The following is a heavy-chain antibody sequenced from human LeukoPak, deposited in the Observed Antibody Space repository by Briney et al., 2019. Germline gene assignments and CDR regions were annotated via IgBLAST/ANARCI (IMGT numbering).Heavy chain of an antibody. Sequence: PGGSLRLSCAASGFTFSTYIMHWVRQAPGKGLQWVAVILYDGSNKYFADSVKGRFIIFRDNSKNTLYLQMNSLTAEDTAVYYCARVVAGSVYNSGMDVWGRGTTVTVSS. D-gene: IGHD3-10*01. CDR2: ILYDGSNK. V-gene: IGHV3-30*01. CDR3: ARVVAGSVYNSGMDV. CDR1: GFTFSTYI. J-gene: IGHJ6*02.